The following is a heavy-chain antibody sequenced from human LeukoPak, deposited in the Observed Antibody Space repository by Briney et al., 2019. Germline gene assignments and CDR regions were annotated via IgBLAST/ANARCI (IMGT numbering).Heavy chain of an antibody. CDR3: ARAPRDFWSGYAEGNWFDP. CDR2: IYYSGST. J-gene: IGHJ5*02. Sequence: PSETLSLTCTVSGGSISSSSYYWGWIRQPPGKGLEWIGSIYYSGSTYYNPSLKSRVTISVDTSKNQFSLKLSSVTAADTAVYYCARAPRDFWSGYAEGNWFDPWGQGTLVTVSA. V-gene: IGHV4-39*07. CDR1: GGSISSSSYY. D-gene: IGHD3-3*01.